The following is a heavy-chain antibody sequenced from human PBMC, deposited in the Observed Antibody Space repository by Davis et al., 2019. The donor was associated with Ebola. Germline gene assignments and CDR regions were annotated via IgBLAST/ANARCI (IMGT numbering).Heavy chain of an antibody. D-gene: IGHD6-13*01. CDR2: IYYSGST. CDR1: GGSISSSSYY. Sequence: SETLSLTCTVSGGSISSSSYYWGWIRQPPGKGLEWIGSIYYSGSTYYNPSLKSRVTISVDTSKNQFSLKLSSVTAADTAVYYCARDPEVEGSSWYFDYWGQGTLVTVSS. V-gene: IGHV4-39*02. CDR3: ARDPEVEGSSWYFDY. J-gene: IGHJ4*02.